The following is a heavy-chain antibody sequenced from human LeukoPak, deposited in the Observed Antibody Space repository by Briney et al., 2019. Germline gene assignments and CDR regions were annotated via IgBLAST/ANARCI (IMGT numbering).Heavy chain of an antibody. J-gene: IGHJ5*02. CDR3: ARSHWFDP. Sequence: SVKVSCKASGGTFSSYAISWVRQAPGQGLEWMGRIIPILGIANYAQKFQGRVTITADKSTSTAYMELSSLRSDDTAVYYCARSHWFDPWGQGTLVTVSS. CDR2: IIPILGIA. V-gene: IGHV1-69*04. CDR1: GGTFSSYA.